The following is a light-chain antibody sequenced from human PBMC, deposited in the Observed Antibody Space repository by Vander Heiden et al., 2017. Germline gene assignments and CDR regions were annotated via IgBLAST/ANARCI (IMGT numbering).Light chain of an antibody. CDR3: QQRSNWPRA. CDR2: DAS. V-gene: IGKV3-11*01. J-gene: IGKJ1*01. CDR1: QGVSSY. Sequence: EIVSTQPSPTLSLSPGETVTFSCRASQGVSSYLAWYQPTPGQAPRLLIYDASNRATGIPARFSGSGSGTDFTLTISSLEPEDFAVYYCQQRSNWPRAFGQGTKVEIK.